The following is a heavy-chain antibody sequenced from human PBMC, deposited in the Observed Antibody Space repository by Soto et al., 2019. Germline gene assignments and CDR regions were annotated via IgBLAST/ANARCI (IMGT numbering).Heavy chain of an antibody. CDR2: IYYSGST. V-gene: IGHV4-39*01. J-gene: IGHJ6*02. Sequence: TSETLSLTCTVSGCSLSSGCYYWSWVRPHPGKGLEWIGYIYYSGSTYYNPSLMSRVTISVDTSKNQFSLKLSSVTAADTAVYYCARLNGYCISTNCHGYYGMDVWGQGTTVTVSS. CDR3: ARLNGYCISTNCHGYYGMDV. D-gene: IGHD2-2*01. CDR1: GCSLSSGCYY.